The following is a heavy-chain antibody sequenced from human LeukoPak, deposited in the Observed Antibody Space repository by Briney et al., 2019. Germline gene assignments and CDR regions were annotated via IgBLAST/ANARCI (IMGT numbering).Heavy chain of an antibody. J-gene: IGHJ3*02. D-gene: IGHD7-27*01. CDR3: ARDLGHASDI. CDR1: GFPVSTSY. Sequence: PWGSLRLSCAASGFPVSTSYMSWVRQAPGKGLQWVSIIYSDGTTYYADSVKGRFTISRDISKNTLFLQMNSLRAEDTAVYYCARDLGHASDIWGHATVDTVSS. CDR2: IYSDGTT. V-gene: IGHV3-66*01.